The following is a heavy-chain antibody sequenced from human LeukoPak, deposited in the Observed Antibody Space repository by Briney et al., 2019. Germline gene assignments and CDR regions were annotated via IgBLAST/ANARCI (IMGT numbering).Heavy chain of an antibody. CDR2: IIPIFGTA. J-gene: IGHJ3*02. D-gene: IGHD6-13*01. Sequence: SVKVSCKASGGTFSSYAISWVRQAPGQGLEWMGGIIPIFGTANYAQKFQGRVTITTDESTSTAYMELSSLRSEDTAVYYCAQRAPDSSSCPGCAFDIWGQGTMVTVSS. V-gene: IGHV1-69*05. CDR3: AQRAPDSSSCPGCAFDI. CDR1: GGTFSSYA.